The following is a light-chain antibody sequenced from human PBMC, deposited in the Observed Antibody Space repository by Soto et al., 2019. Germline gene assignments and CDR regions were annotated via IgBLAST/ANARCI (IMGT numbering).Light chain of an antibody. J-gene: IGLJ3*02. Sequence: QSVLTQPPSVSGAPGQRVTISCTGSSSNIGAGYDVHWYQQLPGTAPKLLIYGNSNRPSGVPDRFSGSKSGTSASLAITWLQAEDEADYYCQSYDSSLSWVFGGGTKLTVL. CDR3: QSYDSSLSWV. V-gene: IGLV1-40*01. CDR1: SSNIGAGYD. CDR2: GNS.